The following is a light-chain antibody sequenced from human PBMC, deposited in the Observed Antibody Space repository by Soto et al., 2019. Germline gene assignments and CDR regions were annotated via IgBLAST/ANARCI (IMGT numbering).Light chain of an antibody. CDR3: CSYTTSKTLV. V-gene: IGLV2-23*02. Sequence: QSALSQPASVSRSPGQSISISCTGTSSDVGNYNLVSRYQYHPGKAPKLIIYEVSKWPSGVSSRFSGSKSDNTASLTISGLQAEDEADYYCCSYTTSKTLVFGGGTKLTVL. J-gene: IGLJ3*02. CDR1: SSDVGNYNL. CDR2: EVS.